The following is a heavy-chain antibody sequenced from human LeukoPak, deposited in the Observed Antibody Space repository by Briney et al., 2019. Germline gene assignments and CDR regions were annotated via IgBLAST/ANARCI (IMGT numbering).Heavy chain of an antibody. V-gene: IGHV4-61*02. J-gene: IGHJ6*03. CDR1: GGSISSGSYY. CDR3: ARSGPYYYYYYMDV. D-gene: IGHD2-8*02. Sequence: SQTLSLTCTVSGGSISSGSYYWSWIRQLAGKGLEWIGRIYTSGSTNYNPSLKSRVTISVDTSKNQFSLKLSSVTAADTAVYYCARSGPYYYYYYMDVWGKGTTVTISS. CDR2: IYTSGST.